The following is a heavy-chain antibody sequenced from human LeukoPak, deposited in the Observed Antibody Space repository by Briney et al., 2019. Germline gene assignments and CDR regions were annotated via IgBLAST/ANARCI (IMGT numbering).Heavy chain of an antibody. Sequence: NPSETLSLTCTVSGGSISSSSYYWGWIRQPPGKGLEWIGSIYYSGSTHYNPSLKSRVTISVDTSKNQFSLKLSSVTAADTAVYYCARALAAAAILRVYNWFDPWGQGTLVTVSS. V-gene: IGHV4-39*01. CDR3: ARALAAAAILRVYNWFDP. D-gene: IGHD6-13*01. J-gene: IGHJ5*02. CDR2: IYYSGST. CDR1: GGSISSSSYY.